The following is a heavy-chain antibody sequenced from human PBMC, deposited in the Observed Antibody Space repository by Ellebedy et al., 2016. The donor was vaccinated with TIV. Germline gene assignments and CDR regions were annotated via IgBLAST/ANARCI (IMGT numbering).Heavy chain of an antibody. J-gene: IGHJ4*02. CDR1: ALTFSAYG. V-gene: IGHV3-30*03. D-gene: IGHD3-22*01. CDR2: ISFDGSSK. CDR3: ATHYDTSGYYYGY. Sequence: GGSLRLSXAASALTFSAYGMHWVRQAPGKGLEWVALISFDGSSKYYADSVKGRFTISRDNSKNTLYLHMNSLRAEDTAVYSCATHYDTSGYYYGYWGQGTLLTVSS.